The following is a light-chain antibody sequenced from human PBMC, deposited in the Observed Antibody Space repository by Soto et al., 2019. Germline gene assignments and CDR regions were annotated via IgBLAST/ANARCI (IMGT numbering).Light chain of an antibody. CDR2: GVN. V-gene: IGLV2-14*01. Sequence: HSALAQPASVSGSPGQWITISCTGTSSDVGSYNYVSWYQQRPGKAPQLIIYGVNNRPSGVSNRFSGSKSDNTASLTISGLLAEDEADYYCNSYTTSSTYVFGTGTKVTVL. CDR3: NSYTTSSTYV. CDR1: SSDVGSYNY. J-gene: IGLJ1*01.